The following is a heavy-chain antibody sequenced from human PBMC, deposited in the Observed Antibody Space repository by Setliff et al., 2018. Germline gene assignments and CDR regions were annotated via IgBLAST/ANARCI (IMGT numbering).Heavy chain of an antibody. Sequence: NPSETLSLTCTVYGGSFTNYYWGWIRQSPGKGLEWIGEINHSGSTNYNPSLQSRVTMSVDTSKNQFSLKLTSVTAADTAVYYCARVDFTMIQGVIGHWGQGTLVTVSS. CDR1: GGSFTNYY. V-gene: IGHV4-34*01. D-gene: IGHD3-10*01. CDR3: ARVDFTMIQGVIGH. J-gene: IGHJ1*01. CDR2: INHSGST.